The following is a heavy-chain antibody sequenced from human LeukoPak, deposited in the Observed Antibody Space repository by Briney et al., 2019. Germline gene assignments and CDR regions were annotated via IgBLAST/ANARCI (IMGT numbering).Heavy chain of an antibody. Sequence: SETLSLTCAVYGGSFSGYYWSWIRQTPGNGLEWIGEIDHSEITNYNPSLKSRVIISLDTSKNQFSLNLTSVTAADTAVHYCTRSGYYRSWFDPWGRGTPVIVSS. D-gene: IGHD3-3*01. CDR2: IDHSEIT. V-gene: IGHV4-34*01. J-gene: IGHJ5*02. CDR3: TRSGYYRSWFDP. CDR1: GGSFSGYY.